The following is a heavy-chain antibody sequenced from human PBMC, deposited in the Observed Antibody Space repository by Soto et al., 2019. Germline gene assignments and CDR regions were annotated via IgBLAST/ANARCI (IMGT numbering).Heavy chain of an antibody. CDR1: GGSFSDTY. J-gene: IGHJ4*02. D-gene: IGHD6-19*01. CDR2: INHNTNT. CDR3: ARHAQWVIRAY. V-gene: IGHV4-34*01. Sequence: SETLSLTCAVYGGSFSDTYWNWFRQPPGKGLEWIGEINHNTNTIYNPSLTSRVTISVDTSKNHFSLKLTSVTAADTAVYYCARHAQWVIRAYWGQGSLVTVSS.